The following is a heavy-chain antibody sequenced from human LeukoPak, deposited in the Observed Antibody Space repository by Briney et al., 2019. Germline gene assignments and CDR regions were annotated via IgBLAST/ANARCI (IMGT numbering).Heavy chain of an antibody. CDR3: AKGTARGMVSRY. V-gene: IGHV3-30*02. CDR2: IRHDESKT. Sequence: GGSLRLSCAASGLIFSSYGMHWVRQAPGEGLEWVAYIRHDESKTFYADSVKGRFTISRDNSKNTLYLQMHSLRAEDTALYYCAKGTARGMVSRYWGQGTLVTVSS. J-gene: IGHJ4*02. CDR1: GLIFSSYG. D-gene: IGHD3-10*01.